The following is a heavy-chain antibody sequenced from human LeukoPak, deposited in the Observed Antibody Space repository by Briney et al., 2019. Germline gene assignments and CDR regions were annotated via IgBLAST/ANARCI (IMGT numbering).Heavy chain of an antibody. J-gene: IGHJ6*03. CDR1: GFTFDDYG. CDR2: INWNGGST. V-gene: IGHV3-20*04. D-gene: IGHD4-23*01. CDR3: ARDKRGATVVTLYSYYYMDV. Sequence: SGGSLRLSCAASGFTFDDYGMNWVRQAPGKGLEWVSGINWNGGSTGYADSVKGRFTISRDNAKNSLYLQMNSLRAEDTAVYYCARDKRGATVVTLYSYYYMDVWGKGTTVTISS.